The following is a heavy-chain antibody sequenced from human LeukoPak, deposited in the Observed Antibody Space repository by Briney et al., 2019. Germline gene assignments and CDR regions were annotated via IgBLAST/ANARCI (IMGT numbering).Heavy chain of an antibody. D-gene: IGHD3-22*01. CDR1: GFTFSSYS. Sequence: GGSLRLSCAASGFTFSSYSMNWVRQAPGKGLEWVSSISSSSSYIYYADSVKGRFTISRDNAKNSLYLQMNSLRAEDTAVYYCARDSDGSGYCDYWGQGTLVTASS. J-gene: IGHJ4*02. V-gene: IGHV3-21*01. CDR2: ISSSSSYI. CDR3: ARDSDGSGYCDY.